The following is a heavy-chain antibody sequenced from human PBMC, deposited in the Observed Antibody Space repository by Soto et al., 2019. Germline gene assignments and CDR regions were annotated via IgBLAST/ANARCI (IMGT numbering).Heavy chain of an antibody. J-gene: IGHJ4*02. CDR1: GYTFTSYN. D-gene: IGHD2-8*01. CDR2: MNPNSGTT. CDR3: VRYGVEATY. V-gene: IGHV1-8*02. Sequence: ASVKVSCKASGYTFTSYNINWVRQATGQGLEWMGYMNPNSGTTGYAQKFQDRITLTRDTSTTTAYMELSSLTSDDTAIYFCVRYGVEATYWGQGTQVTVSS.